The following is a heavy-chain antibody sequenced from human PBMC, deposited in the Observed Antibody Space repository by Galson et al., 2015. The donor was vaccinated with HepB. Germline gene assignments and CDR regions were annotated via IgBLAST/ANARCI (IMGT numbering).Heavy chain of an antibody. CDR3: ARTFYFDY. Sequence: SLGISRAASGFTFSAYAMDWGPQAPGQGLEWVALVSFDEKNKYYADSVRGRFTISRDNSRNTVYLQMNSLRAEDTAVYYCARTFYFDYWGQGTLVTVSS. J-gene: IGHJ4*02. CDR1: GFTFSAYA. CDR2: VSFDEKNK. V-gene: IGHV3-30*04.